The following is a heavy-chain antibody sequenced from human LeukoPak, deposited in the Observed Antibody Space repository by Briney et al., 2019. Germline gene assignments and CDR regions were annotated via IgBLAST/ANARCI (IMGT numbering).Heavy chain of an antibody. D-gene: IGHD3-22*01. CDR1: GFTSSSYE. J-gene: IGHJ4*02. Sequence: GGSLRLSCAASGFTSSSYEMNWVRQAPGKGLEWVSYISSSGSTIYYADSVKGRFTISRDNAKNSLYLQMNSLRAEDTAVYYCARENYYDSSGYYYDPYFDYWGQGTLVTVSS. CDR2: ISSSGSTI. CDR3: ARENYYDSSGYYYDPYFDY. V-gene: IGHV3-48*03.